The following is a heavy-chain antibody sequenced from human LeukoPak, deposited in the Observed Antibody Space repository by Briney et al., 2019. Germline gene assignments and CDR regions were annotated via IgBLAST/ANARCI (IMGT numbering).Heavy chain of an antibody. CDR2: ISGSGGST. J-gene: IGHJ4*02. V-gene: IGHV3-23*01. Sequence: GGSLRLSCAASGFTFSSYAMSWVRQAPGKGLEWASAISGSGGSTYYADSVKGRFTISRDNSKNTLYLQMNSLRAEDTAVYYCAKGVGATVYYFDYWGQGTLVTVSS. D-gene: IGHD1-26*01. CDR3: AKGVGATVYYFDY. CDR1: GFTFSSYA.